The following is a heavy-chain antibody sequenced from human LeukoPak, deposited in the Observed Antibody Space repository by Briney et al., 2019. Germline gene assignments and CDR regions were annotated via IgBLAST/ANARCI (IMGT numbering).Heavy chain of an antibody. J-gene: IGHJ4*02. V-gene: IGHV3-23*01. D-gene: IGHD1-26*01. CDR3: AKDVGKWESLHFFDY. CDR2: ISGSGAST. CDR1: GFPFSSYA. Sequence: QTGGSLRLSCAASGFPFSSYAMSWVRQAPGKGLEWISGISGSGASTYYADSVKGRFTISRDDSRNTLYLQMNSLRGDDTAVYYCAKDVGKWESLHFFDYWGQGTLVTVSS.